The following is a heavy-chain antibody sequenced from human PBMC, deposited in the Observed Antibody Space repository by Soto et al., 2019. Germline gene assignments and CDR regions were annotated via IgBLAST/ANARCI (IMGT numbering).Heavy chain of an antibody. CDR1: GGSISSYY. J-gene: IGHJ1*01. Sequence: PETLTLTCTVSGGSISSYYWNWIRQPPGKGLEWIGYIYASGSTNYNPSLKSRITISVDTSKNQFSLKLSSVTAADTAVYYCARGGSTWMEYFQHWGQGTLVTVSS. V-gene: IGHV4-59*01. D-gene: IGHD6-13*01. CDR2: IYASGST. CDR3: ARGGSTWMEYFQH.